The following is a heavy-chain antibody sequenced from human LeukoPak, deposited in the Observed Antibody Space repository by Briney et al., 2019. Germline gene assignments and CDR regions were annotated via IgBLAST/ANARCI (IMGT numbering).Heavy chain of an antibody. J-gene: IGHJ4*02. V-gene: IGHV4-4*07. CDR2: VYTSGST. Sequence: AETLSLTCTVSGVSITSYYWSWIRQPAGKGLEWIGRVYTSGSTNYNPSLKSRVTMSVDTSKNQFSLKLSSVTAADTAVYYCARGGPARDGYNYGYWGQGPLVTVSS. CDR1: GVSITSYY. D-gene: IGHD5-24*01. CDR3: ARGGPARDGYNYGY.